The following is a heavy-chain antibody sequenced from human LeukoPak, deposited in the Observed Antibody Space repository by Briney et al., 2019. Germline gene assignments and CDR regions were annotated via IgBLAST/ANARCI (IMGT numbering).Heavy chain of an antibody. CDR1: GASISSYY. J-gene: IGHJ4*02. CDR3: ARLVYSSSWYQGPYFDY. D-gene: IGHD6-13*01. Sequence: SQTLSLTCSVSGASISSYYWSWIRQPPGRGLEWIGYIYYSGSTNYNPSLKSRVTISVDTSKNQFSLKLSSVTAADTAVYYCARLVYSSSWYQGPYFDYWGQGTLVTVSS. V-gene: IGHV4-59*08. CDR2: IYYSGST.